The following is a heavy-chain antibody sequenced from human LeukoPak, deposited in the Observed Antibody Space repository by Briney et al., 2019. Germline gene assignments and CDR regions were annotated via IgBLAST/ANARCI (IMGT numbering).Heavy chain of an antibody. CDR1: GFTFSSYG. Sequence: GGSLRLSCAASGFTFSSYGMHWVRQAPGKGLEWVAFIRYDGSNKYYADSVKGRFTISRDNSKNTLYLQMNSLRAEDTAVYYCAKDHSVYSSLSPGYWGQGTLVTVSS. CDR3: AKDHSVYSSLSPGY. V-gene: IGHV3-30*02. J-gene: IGHJ4*02. CDR2: IRYDGSNK. D-gene: IGHD6-6*01.